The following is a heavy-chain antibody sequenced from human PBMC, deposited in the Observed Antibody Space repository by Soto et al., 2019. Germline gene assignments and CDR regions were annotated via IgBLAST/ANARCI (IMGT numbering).Heavy chain of an antibody. CDR1: GGTFISYA. CDR3: ARVRSITIFGVVINLIDY. Sequence: SGQVSCKASGGTFISYAISLLLQAPVQVLVWMGGIIPIFGTANYAQKFQGRVTITADESTSTAYMELSSLRSEDTAVYYCARVRSITIFGVVINLIDYWGQGTLVTVSS. V-gene: IGHV1-69*13. CDR2: IIPIFGTA. D-gene: IGHD3-3*01. J-gene: IGHJ4*02.